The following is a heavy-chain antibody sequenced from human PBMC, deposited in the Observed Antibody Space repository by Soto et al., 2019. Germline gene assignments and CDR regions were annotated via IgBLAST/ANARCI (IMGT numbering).Heavy chain of an antibody. CDR1: GYTFTSYG. CDR3: ARDSGAIIVVAAALDV. J-gene: IGHJ6*02. D-gene: IGHD2-2*01. Sequence: ASVKVSCKASGYTFTSYGISWVRQAPGQGLEWMGWISAYNGNTNYAEKLQGRVTMTTDTSTSTAYMELRSLRSDDTALYYCARDSGAIIVVAAALDVWGQGTTVTVS. CDR2: ISAYNGNT. V-gene: IGHV1-18*01.